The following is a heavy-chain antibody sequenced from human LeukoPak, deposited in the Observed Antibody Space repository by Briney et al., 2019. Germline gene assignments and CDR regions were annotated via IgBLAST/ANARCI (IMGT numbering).Heavy chain of an antibody. D-gene: IGHD3-9*01. CDR1: GGSISSSNW. Sequence: SGTLSLTCAVSGGSISSSNWWSWVRQPPGKGLEWIGEIYHSGSTNYNPSLKSRATISVDKSKNQFSLKLSSVTAADTAVYYCASSHYDILTGYLSHFDYWGQGTLVTVSS. CDR2: IYHSGST. V-gene: IGHV4-4*02. J-gene: IGHJ4*02. CDR3: ASSHYDILTGYLSHFDY.